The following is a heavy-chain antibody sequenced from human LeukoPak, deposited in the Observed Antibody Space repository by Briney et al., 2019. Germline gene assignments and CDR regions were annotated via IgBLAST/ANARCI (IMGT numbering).Heavy chain of an antibody. CDR1: GFTFSSYA. CDR3: AKEIRVWDPTGQRGSAHYFDY. D-gene: IGHD3-10*01. J-gene: IGHJ4*02. CDR2: ISGSGGST. V-gene: IGHV3-23*01. Sequence: GGSLRLSCAASGFTFSSYAMSWVRQAPGKGLEWVSAISGSGGSTYYADSVKGRFTISRDNSKNTLYLQMNSLRAEDTAVYYCAKEIRVWDPTGQRGSAHYFDYWGQGTLVTVSS.